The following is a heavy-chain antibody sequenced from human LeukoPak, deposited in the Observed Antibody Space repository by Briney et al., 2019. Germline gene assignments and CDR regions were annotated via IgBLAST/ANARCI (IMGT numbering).Heavy chain of an antibody. CDR2: ISYDGSNK. V-gene: IGHV3-30*18. CDR3: ADDSSGWYHFDY. CDR1: GSTFSSYG. D-gene: IGHD6-19*01. Sequence: GGSLRRYCAASGSTFSSYGMHWVRQAPGKGLEWVAVISYDGSNKYYADSVKGRFTISRDNSKNTLYLQMNSLRAEDTAVYYCADDSSGWYHFDYWGQGTLVTVSS. J-gene: IGHJ4*02.